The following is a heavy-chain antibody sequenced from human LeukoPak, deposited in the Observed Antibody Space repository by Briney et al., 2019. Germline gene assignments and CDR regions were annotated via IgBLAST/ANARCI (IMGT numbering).Heavy chain of an antibody. Sequence: GGSLRLSCAASGFTVSSNYMSWVRQAPGKGLEWVSVIYSGGSTYYADSAKGRFTISRDNSKNTLYLQMNSLRAEDTAVYYCAIRGRYYDFWSGIVDYWGQGTLVTVSS. J-gene: IGHJ4*02. V-gene: IGHV3-66*02. D-gene: IGHD3-3*01. CDR1: GFTVSSNY. CDR2: IYSGGST. CDR3: AIRGRYYDFWSGIVDY.